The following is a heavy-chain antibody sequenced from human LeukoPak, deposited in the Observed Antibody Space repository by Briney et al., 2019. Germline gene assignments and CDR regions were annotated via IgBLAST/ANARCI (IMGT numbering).Heavy chain of an antibody. V-gene: IGHV3-74*01. CDR1: GFTFSSYW. Sequence: GGSLRLSCAASGFTFSSYWMHWVRQAPGKGLVWVSRINSDGSSTSYADSVKGRFTISRDNSKNTLYLQMNSLRAEDTAVYYCARVAGYSYGYAFDIWGQGTMVAVSS. CDR2: INSDGSST. J-gene: IGHJ3*02. D-gene: IGHD5-18*01. CDR3: ARVAGYSYGYAFDI.